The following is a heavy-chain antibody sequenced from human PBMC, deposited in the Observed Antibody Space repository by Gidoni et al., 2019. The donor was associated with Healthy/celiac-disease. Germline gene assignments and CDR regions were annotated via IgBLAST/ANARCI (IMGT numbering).Heavy chain of an antibody. V-gene: IGHV3-21*01. D-gene: IGHD3-3*01. J-gene: IGHJ6*02. CDR3: ARTLRFLERDV. CDR1: GFTFSSYS. CDR2: ISSSSSYV. Sequence: EVQLVESGGGMVKPGGSLRLSCAASGFTFSSYSMNWVRQAQGKGLEWVSSISSSSSYVYYADSVKGRFTISRDNAKNSLYLQMNSLRAEDTAVYYCARTLRFLERDVWGQGTTVTVSS.